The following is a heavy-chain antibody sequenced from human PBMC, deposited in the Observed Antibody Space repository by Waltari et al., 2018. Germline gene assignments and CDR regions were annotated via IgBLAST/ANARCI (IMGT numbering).Heavy chain of an antibody. V-gene: IGHV3-7*03. Sequence: EVQLVESGGGLVQPGGSLRLACTTPGFTFSTDWMPWVRKAPGKGLEWLARVSQDGSKTNIVGSVKGRFTISRDNAKNSLYLQMNSLRTEDTAVYYCSDPPSDLWGQGTLVIVSS. CDR1: GFTFSTDW. CDR3: SDPPSDL. J-gene: IGHJ5*02. D-gene: IGHD2-21*01. CDR2: VSQDGSKT.